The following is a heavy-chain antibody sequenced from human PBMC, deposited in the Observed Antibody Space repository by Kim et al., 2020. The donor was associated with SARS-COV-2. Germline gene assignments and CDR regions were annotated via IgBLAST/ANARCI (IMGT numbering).Heavy chain of an antibody. V-gene: IGHV4-59*01. J-gene: IGHJ6*03. Sequence: SETLSLTCTVSGGSISSYYWSWIRQPPGKGLEWIGYIYYSGSTNYNPSLKSRVTISVDTSKNQFSLKLSSVTAADTAVYYCARGAFWSGYYTQYYYYYYMDVWGKGTTVTVSS. CDR3: ARGAFWSGYYTQYYYYYYMDV. CDR1: GGSISSYY. D-gene: IGHD3-3*01. CDR2: IYYSGST.